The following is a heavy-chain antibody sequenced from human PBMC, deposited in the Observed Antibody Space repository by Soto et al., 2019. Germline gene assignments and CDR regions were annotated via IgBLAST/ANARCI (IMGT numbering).Heavy chain of an antibody. J-gene: IGHJ5*02. V-gene: IGHV4-59*01. CDR1: GGSISSYY. Sequence: PSETLSLTCIASGGSISSYYWSWIRQPPGKEQERIGYIYYSGSTNYNPSLKSRVTISVDTPKNQFSLKLSSVTAADTAVYYCFKDSRYNYCYLRWFVPWRHGTLVTV. CDR2: IYYSGST. D-gene: IGHD5-18*01. CDR3: FKDSRYNYCYLRWFVP.